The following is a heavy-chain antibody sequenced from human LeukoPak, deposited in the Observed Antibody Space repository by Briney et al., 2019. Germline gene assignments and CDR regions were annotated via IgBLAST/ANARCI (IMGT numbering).Heavy chain of an antibody. J-gene: IGHJ3*02. CDR2: INPNSVGT. CDR3: ARVLGLSTLLWFGGFTALGAFDI. V-gene: IGHV1-2*02. D-gene: IGHD3-10*01. Sequence: ASVKVSCKASGYTFTSYYMHWGRQAPGQGLEWMGWINPNSVGTNYAQKFQGRVTMTRDTSISTAYMELRRLRSDDTAVYYCARVLGLSTLLWFGGFTALGAFDIWGQGTMVTVSS. CDR1: GYTFTSYY.